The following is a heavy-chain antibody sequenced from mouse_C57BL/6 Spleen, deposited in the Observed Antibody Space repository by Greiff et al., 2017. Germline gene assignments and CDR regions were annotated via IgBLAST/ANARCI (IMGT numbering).Heavy chain of an antibody. CDR2: IDPSDSYT. Sequence: QVQLQQPGAELVMPGASVKLSCKASGYTFTSYWMHWVKQRPGQGLEWIGEIDPSDSYTNYNQKFKGKSTLTVDKSSSTAYMQLSSLTSEDSAVYYGARPNYDYGEGYFDYWGQGTTLTVSS. CDR3: ARPNYDYGEGYFDY. CDR1: GYTFTSYW. D-gene: IGHD2-4*01. V-gene: IGHV1-69*01. J-gene: IGHJ2*01.